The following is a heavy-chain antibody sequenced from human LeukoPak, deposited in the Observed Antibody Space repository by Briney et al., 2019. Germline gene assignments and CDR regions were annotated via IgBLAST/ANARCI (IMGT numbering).Heavy chain of an antibody. V-gene: IGHV3-23*01. CDR1: GFTFSHYA. J-gene: IGHJ4*02. CDR3: AKVGPGFGELDAFDY. D-gene: IGHD3-10*01. Sequence: PGGSLRLSCAASGFTFSHYAMSWVRQAPGKGLEWVSGITGSGGSTYYADSVKGRFTISRDNFKNTLYLQMNSLRAEDAALYFCAKVGPGFGELDAFDYWGQGTLVTVSS. CDR2: ITGSGGST.